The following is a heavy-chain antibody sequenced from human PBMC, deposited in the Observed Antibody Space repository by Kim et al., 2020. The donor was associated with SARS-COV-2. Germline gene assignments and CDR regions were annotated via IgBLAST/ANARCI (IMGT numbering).Heavy chain of an antibody. Sequence: GGSLRLSCAASGFTFSSYSMNWVRQAPWKGLEWVSSISSSSSYIYYAYSVKGRFTISRDNAKNSLYLQMNSLRAEDTAVYYCARDQALIIMVRGAPFDYWGQGTLVTVSS. CDR2: ISSSSSYI. D-gene: IGHD3-10*01. CDR1: GFTFSSYS. J-gene: IGHJ4*02. V-gene: IGHV3-21*01. CDR3: ARDQALIIMVRGAPFDY.